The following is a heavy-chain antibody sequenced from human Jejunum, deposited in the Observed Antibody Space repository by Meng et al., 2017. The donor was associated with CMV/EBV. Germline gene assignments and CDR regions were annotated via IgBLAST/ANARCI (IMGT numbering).Heavy chain of an antibody. CDR2: IITSGST. J-gene: IGHJ4*02. V-gene: IGHV4-4*07. Sequence: QVLPQESGPGLVHPSESLTRSCTVSGGSCTTYYWSSIRQRAGKGLELICRIITSGSTNYNPSLRSRVIMSVDTSKNQFFLKLRSVTAADTAVYFCAKGYGNSFEYWGQGSLVTVSS. CDR1: GGSCTTYY. CDR3: AKGYGNSFEY. D-gene: IGHD3-16*01.